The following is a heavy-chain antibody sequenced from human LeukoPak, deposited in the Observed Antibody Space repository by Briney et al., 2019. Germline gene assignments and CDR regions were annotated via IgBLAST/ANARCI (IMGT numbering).Heavy chain of an antibody. D-gene: IGHD5-12*01. CDR3: ARDETPTNGYDSYDF. Sequence: GGSLRLSCAASGNYWMHWVRQAPGKGLVWVSHINSDGSWTSYADSVKGRFTISRDNAKNSLYLQMNSLRAEDTAVYYCARDETPTNGYDSYDFWGQGTLVTVST. CDR1: GNYW. J-gene: IGHJ4*02. CDR2: INSDGSWT. V-gene: IGHV3-74*01.